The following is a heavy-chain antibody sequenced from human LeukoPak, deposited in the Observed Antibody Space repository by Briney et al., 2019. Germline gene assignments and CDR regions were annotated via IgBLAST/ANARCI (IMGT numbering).Heavy chain of an antibody. V-gene: IGHV3-30*02. D-gene: IGHD3-10*01. Sequence: GGSLRLSCATSGFTFTTFWMHWVRQAPGKGLVWVAFIRYDGSNKYYADSVKGRFTISRDNSKNTLYLQMNSLRAEDTAVYYCARDQNYGSGSYSYWGQGTLVTVSS. CDR1: GFTFTTFW. J-gene: IGHJ4*02. CDR3: ARDQNYGSGSYSY. CDR2: IRYDGSNK.